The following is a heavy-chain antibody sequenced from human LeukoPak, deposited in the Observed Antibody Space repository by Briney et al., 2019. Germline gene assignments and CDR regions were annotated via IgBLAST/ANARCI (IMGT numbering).Heavy chain of an antibody. J-gene: IGHJ6*02. V-gene: IGHV1-69*13. D-gene: IGHD3-10*01. CDR2: IIPIFGTA. CDR3: ARELYGSGSPYRSQSYYYYGMDV. Sequence: PRASVKVSCKASGGTFSSYAISWVRQAPGQGLEWMGGIIPIFGTANYAQKFQGRVTITADESTSTVYMELSSLRSEDTAVYYCARELYGSGSPYRSQSYYYYGMDVWGQGTTVTVSS. CDR1: GGTFSSYA.